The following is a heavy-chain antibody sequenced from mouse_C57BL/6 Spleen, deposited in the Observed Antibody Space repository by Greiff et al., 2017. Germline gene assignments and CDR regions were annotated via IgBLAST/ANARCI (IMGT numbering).Heavy chain of an antibody. D-gene: IGHD1-1*01. J-gene: IGHJ1*03. CDR1: GFTFSDYG. V-gene: IGHV5-17*01. CDR2: ISSGSSTI. Sequence: EVNVVESGGGLVKPGGSLKLSCAASGFTFSDYGMHWVRQAPEKGLEWVAYISSGSSTIYYADTVKGRFTISRDNAKNTLFLQMTSLRSEDTAMYYCATTVVERYFDVWGTGTTVTVSS. CDR3: ATTVVERYFDV.